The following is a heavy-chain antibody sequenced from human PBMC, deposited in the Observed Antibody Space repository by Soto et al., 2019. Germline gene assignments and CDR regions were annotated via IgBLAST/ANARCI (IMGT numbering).Heavy chain of an antibody. CDR2: ISGSGGST. CDR1: GFTFSSYA. D-gene: IGHD3-9*01. Sequence: GALRLSCAASGFTFSSYAMSWVRQAPGKGLEWVSAISGSGGSTYYADSVKGRFTISRDNSKNTLYLQMNSLRAEDTAVYYCAKEIASHRLRYFDWSQGYFDYWGQGTLVTVSS. J-gene: IGHJ4*02. CDR3: AKEIASHRLRYFDWSQGYFDY. V-gene: IGHV3-23*01.